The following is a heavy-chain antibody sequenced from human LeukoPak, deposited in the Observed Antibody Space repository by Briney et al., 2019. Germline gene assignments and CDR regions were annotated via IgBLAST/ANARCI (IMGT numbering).Heavy chain of an antibody. CDR2: INAGNGNT. V-gene: IGHV1-3*01. CDR1: GYTFTSYA. J-gene: IGHJ4*02. Sequence: ASVKVSCKASGYTFTSYALHWVRQAPGQRLEWMGWINAGNGNTKYSQKFQGRVTITRDTSASTAYMELSSLRSEDTAVYYCARDRIAVASIPFDYWGQGTLVTVSS. CDR3: ARDRIAVASIPFDY. D-gene: IGHD6-19*01.